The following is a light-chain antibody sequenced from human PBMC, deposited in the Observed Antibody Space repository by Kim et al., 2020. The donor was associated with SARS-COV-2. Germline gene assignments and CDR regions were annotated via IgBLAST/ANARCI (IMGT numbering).Light chain of an antibody. V-gene: IGLV1-44*01. Sequence: QSVLTQPPSASGTPGQRVTISCSGNSSNIGSNAVTWCQQLPGTATKLLIYNINQRPSGVPARFSGSKSDTSASLAISGLQSEDEADYYCAVWDDSLNGVVFGGGTQLTVL. J-gene: IGLJ2*01. CDR3: AVWDDSLNGVV. CDR1: SSNIGSNA. CDR2: NIN.